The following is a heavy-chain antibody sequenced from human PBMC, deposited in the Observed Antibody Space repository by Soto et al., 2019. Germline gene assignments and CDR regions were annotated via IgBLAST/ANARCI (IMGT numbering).Heavy chain of an antibody. CDR1: DYTFTDYG. D-gene: IGHD3-22*01. V-gene: IGHV1-18*01. CDR3: ARCGNYYDNNMVV. Sequence: QVQLVQSGAEVKKPGASVKVSCKASDYTFTDYGISWVRQAPGQGLEWLAWISAYNGNTNYAPKLQGRVTVTTDTSTSTAYMELRSLRSDDTALYYCARCGNYYDNNMVVWGQGTTVTVSS. CDR2: ISAYNGNT. J-gene: IGHJ6*02.